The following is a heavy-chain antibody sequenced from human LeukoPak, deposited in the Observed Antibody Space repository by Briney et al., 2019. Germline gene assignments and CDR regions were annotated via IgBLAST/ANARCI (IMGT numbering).Heavy chain of an antibody. D-gene: IGHD3-22*01. CDR2: IRYDGSIK. J-gene: IGHJ4*02. CDR3: AKFPNLQDSSGYYYFEF. CDR1: GFTFRNYG. V-gene: IGHV3-30*02. Sequence: GGSLRLSCAASGFTFRNYGMHWVRQAPSKGLEWVAFIRYDGSIKYHADSVKGRFTISRDNSKNTLFLQMSSLRTEDTAVYFCAKFPNLQDSSGYYYFEFWGQGTLVTVSS.